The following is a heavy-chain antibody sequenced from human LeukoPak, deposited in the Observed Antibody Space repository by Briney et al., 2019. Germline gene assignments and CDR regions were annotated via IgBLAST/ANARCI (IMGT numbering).Heavy chain of an antibody. CDR1: GYTFTSYG. CDR2: ISAYNGNT. V-gene: IGHV1-18*01. CDR3: ARDRNYYGMDV. Sequence: ASVKVSCKASGYTFTSYGISWVRQAPGQGLEWMGWISAYNGNTNYAQKLQGRVTMTTDTSTSTAYMGLRSLRSDDTAVYYCARDRNYYGMDVWGQGTTVTVSS. J-gene: IGHJ6*02.